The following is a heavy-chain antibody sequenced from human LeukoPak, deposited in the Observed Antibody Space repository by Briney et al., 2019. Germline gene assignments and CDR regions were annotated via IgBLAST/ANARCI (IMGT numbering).Heavy chain of an antibody. J-gene: IGHJ4*02. V-gene: IGHV1-2*02. CDR2: INPNSGGT. CDR1: GYTFTGYY. CDR3: ARDLSIGWDRTYYYDSSGYPY. Sequence: EASVTVSCKASGYTFTGYYMHWVRQAPGQGLEWMGWINPNSGGTNYAQKFQGRVTMTRDTSISTAYMELSRLRSDDTAVYYCARDLSIGWDRTYYYDSSGYPYWGQGTLVTVSS. D-gene: IGHD3-22*01.